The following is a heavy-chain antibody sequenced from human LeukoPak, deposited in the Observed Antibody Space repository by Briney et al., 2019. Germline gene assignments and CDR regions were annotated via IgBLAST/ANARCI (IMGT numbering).Heavy chain of an antibody. CDR2: ISSDGSST. V-gene: IGHV3-74*01. Sequence: PGGSLRLSCAASGFTFSAYWMQWVRQAPGKGLVWVSCISSDGSSTNYADSVKGRFTISRDNAKNSLYLQMNSLRAEDTAVYYCARDRKKGWGTMVRGVTGHWGQGTLVTVSS. CDR1: GFTFSAYW. J-gene: IGHJ4*02. D-gene: IGHD3-10*01. CDR3: ARDRKKGWGTMVRGVTGH.